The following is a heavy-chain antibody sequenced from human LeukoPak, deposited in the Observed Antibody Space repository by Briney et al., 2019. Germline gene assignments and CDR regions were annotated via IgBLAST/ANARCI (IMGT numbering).Heavy chain of an antibody. V-gene: IGHV4-59*08. CDR3: ARHRSPKLPPRLVGATGWFDP. D-gene: IGHD1-26*01. J-gene: IGHJ5*02. Sequence: SETLSLTCTVSGGSISSYYWSWIRQPPGKGLEWIGYIHYSGSTNYNPSLKSRVTISVDMSKNQFSLKLSSVTAADTAVYYCARHRSPKLPPRLVGATGWFDPWGQGTLVTVSS. CDR2: IHYSGST. CDR1: GGSISSYY.